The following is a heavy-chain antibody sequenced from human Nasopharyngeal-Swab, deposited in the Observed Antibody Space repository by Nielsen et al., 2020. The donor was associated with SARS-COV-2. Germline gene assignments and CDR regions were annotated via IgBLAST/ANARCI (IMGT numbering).Heavy chain of an antibody. J-gene: IGHJ6*02. CDR1: GFTFSSYA. V-gene: IGHV3-30-3*01. Sequence: GGSLRLSCAASGFTFSSYAMHWVRQAPGKGLEWVAVISYDGSNKYYADPVKGRFTISRDNSKNTLYLQMNSLRAEDTAVYYCARGLKYSSGWYSYYYYGMDVWGQGTTVTVSS. CDR2: ISYDGSNK. CDR3: ARGLKYSSGWYSYYYYGMDV. D-gene: IGHD6-19*01.